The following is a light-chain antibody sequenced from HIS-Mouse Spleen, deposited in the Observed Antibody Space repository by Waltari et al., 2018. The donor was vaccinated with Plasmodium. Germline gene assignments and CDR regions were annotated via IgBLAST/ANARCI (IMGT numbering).Light chain of an antibody. J-gene: IGKJ1*01. CDR3: QQYNSYSWT. Sequence: DIQMTQSPSTLSASVGDRVTITCRASQSMSSRLAWYQQKPGKAPTLMIYKASSFESGVPSSFSGSGSGTEFTLTISSLQPDDFATYYCQQYNSYSWTFGQGTKVEIK. CDR1: QSMSSR. V-gene: IGKV1-5*03. CDR2: KAS.